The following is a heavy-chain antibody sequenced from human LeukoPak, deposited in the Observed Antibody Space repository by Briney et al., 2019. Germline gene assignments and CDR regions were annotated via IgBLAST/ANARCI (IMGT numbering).Heavy chain of an antibody. CDR2: ISFDGSNK. CDR1: GFTFRSYA. J-gene: IGHJ3*01. CDR3: ARDPSAIAATSHAFDF. D-gene: IGHD6-13*01. Sequence: PGGSLRLSCAASGFTFRSYAMHWVRQAPGKGLEWVAVISFDGSNKYYPDSVKGRFTISRDNSKNTLYLQMNSLRTEDTAIFYCARDPSAIAATSHAFDFWGQGTMVTVSS. V-gene: IGHV3-30-3*01.